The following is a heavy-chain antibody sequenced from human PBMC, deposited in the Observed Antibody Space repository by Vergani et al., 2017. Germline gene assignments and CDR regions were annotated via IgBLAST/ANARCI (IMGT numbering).Heavy chain of an antibody. D-gene: IGHD6-13*01. CDR2: INPNSGGT. J-gene: IGHJ6*03. V-gene: IGHV1-2*02. CDR3: ARDYRRGSSWYFGPPSSYYYYYMDV. Sequence: QVQLVQSGAEVKKPGASVKVSCKASGYTFTGYYMHWVRQAPGQGLEWMGWINPNSGGTNYAQKFQGRVTMTRDTSISTAYMELGRLRSDDTAVYYCARDYRRGSSWYFGPPSSYYYYYMDVWGKGTTVTVSS. CDR1: GYTFTGYY.